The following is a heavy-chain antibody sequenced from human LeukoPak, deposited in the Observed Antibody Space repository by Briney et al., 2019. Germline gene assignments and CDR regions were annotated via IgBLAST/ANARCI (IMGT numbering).Heavy chain of an antibody. J-gene: IGHJ3*02. V-gene: IGHV1-69*06. D-gene: IGHD5-24*01. CDR1: GGTFSSYA. CDR2: IIPIFGTA. CDR3: ARVWRWLQLPLDAFDI. Sequence: ASVNVSCKASGGTFSSYAISWVRQAPGQGLEWMGGIIPIFGTANYAQKFQGRVTITADKSTSTAYMELSSLRSEDTAVYYCARVWRWLQLPLDAFDIWGQGTMVTVSS.